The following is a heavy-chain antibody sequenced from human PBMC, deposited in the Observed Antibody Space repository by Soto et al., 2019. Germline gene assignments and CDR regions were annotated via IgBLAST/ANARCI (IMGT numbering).Heavy chain of an antibody. CDR1: GFTFSSYW. CDR3: ARDMVDVLRFLDHPLVDY. CDR2: IKQDGSEK. Sequence: EVQLVESGGGLVQPGGSLRLSCAASGFTFSSYWMSWVRQAPGKGLEWVANIKQDGSEKYYVDSVKGRFTISRDNAKNSLYLQMNSLRAEDTAVYYCARDMVDVLRFLDHPLVDYWGQGTLVTVSS. J-gene: IGHJ4*02. V-gene: IGHV3-7*03. D-gene: IGHD3-3*01.